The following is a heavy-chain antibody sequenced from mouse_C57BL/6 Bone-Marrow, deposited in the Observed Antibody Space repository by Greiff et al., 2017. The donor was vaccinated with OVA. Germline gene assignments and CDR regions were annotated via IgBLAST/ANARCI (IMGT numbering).Heavy chain of an antibody. CDR1: GFTFSDYG. CDR3: ARWRCLLQYYGLDY. V-gene: IGHV5-17*01. CDR2: ISSGSSTI. J-gene: IGHJ4*01. D-gene: IGHD2-3*01. Sequence: EVHLVESGGGLVKPGGSLKLSCAASGFTFSDYGMHWVRQAPGKGLEWVAYISSGSSTIYYADKVKGRFTISRDNAKNTPFLQMTSLRSEDTDMYDCARWRCLLQYYGLDYWGQGTAVTVSA.